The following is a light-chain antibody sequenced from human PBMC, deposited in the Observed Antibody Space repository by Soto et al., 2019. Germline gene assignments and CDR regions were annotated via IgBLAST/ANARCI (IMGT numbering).Light chain of an antibody. CDR2: DAS. J-gene: IGLJ2*01. CDR1: SSNVGGYNY. Sequence: QSALTHPRSVSASPGQSVTISCTGTSSNVGGYNYVSWYQQNPGKAPKLMIYDASKRPPGVPDRFSGSKSGNAASLTISGLQAEDEADYYCCSYAASYTLVFGGGTQLTVL. CDR3: CSYAASYTLV. V-gene: IGLV2-11*01.